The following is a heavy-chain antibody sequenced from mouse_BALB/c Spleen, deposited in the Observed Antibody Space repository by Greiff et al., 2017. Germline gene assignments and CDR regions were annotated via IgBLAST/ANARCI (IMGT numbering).Heavy chain of an antibody. CDR1: GFTFSSYA. CDR2: ISSGGSYT. J-gene: IGHJ1*01. D-gene: IGHD2-1*01. CDR3: AREDGNYDWYFDV. Sequence: EVQGVESGGGLVKPGGSLKLSCAASGFTFSSYAMSWVRQSPEKRLEWVAEISSGGSYTYYPDTVTGRFTISRDNAKNTLYLEMSSLRSEDTAMYYCAREDGNYDWYFDVWGAGTTVTVSS. V-gene: IGHV5-9-4*01.